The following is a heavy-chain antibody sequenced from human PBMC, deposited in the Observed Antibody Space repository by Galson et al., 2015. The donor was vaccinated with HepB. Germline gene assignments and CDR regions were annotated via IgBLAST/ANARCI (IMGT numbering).Heavy chain of an antibody. CDR3: TKSLFSTTSCPEY. CDR1: GFNFDDYA. V-gene: IGHV3-9*01. CDR2: ISWNSETI. J-gene: IGHJ4*02. D-gene: IGHD6-6*01. Sequence: SLRLSCAASGFNFDDYAMDWARQGPGKGLEWVSSISWNSETIGYADSAKGRFTISRDNAKNSLYLQMNSLRAEDTALYYCTKSLFSTTSCPEYWGQGTLVTVSS.